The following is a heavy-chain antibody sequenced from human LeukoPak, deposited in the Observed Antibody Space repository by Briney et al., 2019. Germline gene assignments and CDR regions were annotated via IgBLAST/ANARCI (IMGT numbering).Heavy chain of an antibody. CDR3: AKIRPPAYDI. CDR2: ISGSTGRT. V-gene: IGHV3-23*01. J-gene: IGHJ3*02. Sequence: GGSLRLSCAASGFTFSSYAMSWVRQAPGKGLEWVSAISGSTGRTYYADSLKGRFTISRDNSKNTLYLQMNSLRAEDTAIYYCAKIRPPAYDIWGQGTMVTVSS. CDR1: GFTFSSYA. D-gene: IGHD3-3*02.